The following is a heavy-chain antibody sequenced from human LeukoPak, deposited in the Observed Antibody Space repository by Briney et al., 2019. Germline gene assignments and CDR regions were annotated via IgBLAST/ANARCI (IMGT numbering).Heavy chain of an antibody. CDR3: ARLEGSGSYYQAYNWFDP. Sequence: SETLSLTCTVSGGSISSSSYYWGWIRQPPGKGLEWIGSIYYSGSTNYNPSLKSRVTISVDTSKNQFSLKLSSVTAADTAVYYCARLEGSGSYYQAYNWFDPWGQGTLVTVSS. D-gene: IGHD3-10*01. J-gene: IGHJ5*02. V-gene: IGHV4-39*07. CDR1: GGSISSSSYY. CDR2: IYYSGST.